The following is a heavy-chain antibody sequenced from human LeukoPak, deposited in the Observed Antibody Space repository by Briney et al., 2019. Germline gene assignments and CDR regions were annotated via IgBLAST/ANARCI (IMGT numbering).Heavy chain of an antibody. V-gene: IGHV1-18*01. Sequence: GASVKFSCKASGYTFTSYGISWVRQAPGQGLEWMGWISGYKGNTNYAQKLQGRVTMTTDTSTSTAYMEVRSLRSDDTAVYYCARKSYVWGSYRSDDAFDIWGQGTMVTVSS. CDR1: GYTFTSYG. CDR2: ISGYKGNT. D-gene: IGHD3-16*02. CDR3: ARKSYVWGSYRSDDAFDI. J-gene: IGHJ3*02.